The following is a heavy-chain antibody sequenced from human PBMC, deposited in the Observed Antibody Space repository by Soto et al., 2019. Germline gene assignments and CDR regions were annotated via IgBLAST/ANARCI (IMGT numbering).Heavy chain of an antibody. V-gene: IGHV3-30-3*01. J-gene: IGHJ4*02. CDR2: ISYDGSNK. Sequence: QVQLVESGGGVVQPGRSLRLSCAASGFTFSSYAMHWVRQAPGKGLEWVAVISYDGSNKYYADSVKGRFTISRDNSKNPLYRQMNSLRAEDTAVYYCARASNGWYYDYWGQGTLVTVSS. CDR3: ARASNGWYYDY. CDR1: GFTFSSYA. D-gene: IGHD6-19*01.